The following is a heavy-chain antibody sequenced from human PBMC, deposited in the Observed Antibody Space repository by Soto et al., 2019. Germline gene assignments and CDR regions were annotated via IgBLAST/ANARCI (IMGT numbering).Heavy chain of an antibody. CDR1: GYSFTNYW. J-gene: IGHJ6*02. CDR3: ARRGYSYGMDV. CDR2: IYPGDSDT. D-gene: IGHD5-18*01. V-gene: IGHV5-51*01. Sequence: PGESLKISCKGSGYSFTNYWIGWVRQMPGKGLEWMGIIYPGDSDTSYSPSFQGQVTISVDKSISTAYLQWNSLKASDTAMYYCARRGYSYGMDVWGQGTTVTVS.